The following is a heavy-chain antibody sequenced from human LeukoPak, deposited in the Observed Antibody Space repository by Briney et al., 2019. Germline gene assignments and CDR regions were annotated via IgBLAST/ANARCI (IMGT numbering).Heavy chain of an antibody. CDR1: GYSFTSYW. CDR3: ARAGNGYSERNQFDY. D-gene: IGHD3-3*01. Sequence: GESLKISCKGSGYSFTSYWIGWVRQMPGKGLEWMGIIYPGDSDTRYSPSFQGQVTISADKSISTAYLQWSSLKASDTAMYYCARAGNGYSERNQFDYWGQGTLVTVSS. V-gene: IGHV5-51*01. CDR2: IYPGDSDT. J-gene: IGHJ4*02.